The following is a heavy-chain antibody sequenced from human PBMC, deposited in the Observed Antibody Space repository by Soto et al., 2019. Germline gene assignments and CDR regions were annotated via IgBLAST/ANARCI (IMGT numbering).Heavy chain of an antibody. CDR3: ARVTAAAGYFDY. V-gene: IGHV4-31*03. CDR1: GGSISSGGYY. J-gene: IGHJ4*02. Sequence: SEILSLTCTVSGGSISSGGYYWSWIRQHPGKGLEWIGYIYYSGSTYYNPSLKSRVTISVDTSKNQFSLKLSSVTAADTAVYYCARVTAAAGYFDYWGQGTLVTVSS. D-gene: IGHD6-13*01. CDR2: IYYSGST.